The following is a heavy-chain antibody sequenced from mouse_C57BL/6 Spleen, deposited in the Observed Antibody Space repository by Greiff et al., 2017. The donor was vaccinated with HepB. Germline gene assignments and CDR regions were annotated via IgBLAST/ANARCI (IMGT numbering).Heavy chain of an antibody. V-gene: IGHV1-52*01. CDR1: GYTFTSYW. D-gene: IGHD2-5*01. J-gene: IGHJ3*01. Sequence: QVQLQQPGAELVRPGSSVKLSCKASGYTFTSYWMHWVKQRPIQGLEWIGNIDPSDSETHYNQKFKDKATLTVDKSSSTAYMQLSSLTSEDSAVYYCARRGYSIYFDYWGQGTLVTVSA. CDR3: ARRGYSIYFDY. CDR2: IDPSDSET.